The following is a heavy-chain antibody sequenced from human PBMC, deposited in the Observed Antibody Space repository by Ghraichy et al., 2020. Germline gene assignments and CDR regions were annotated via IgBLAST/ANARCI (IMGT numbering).Heavy chain of an antibody. CDR3: AHTMEGDSSGPDFDY. Sequence: SGPTLVKPTQTLTLTCTFSGFSLSTSGVGVGWIRQPPGKALEWLALIYWDDDKRYSPSLKSRLTITKDTSKNQVVLTMTNMDPVDTATYYCAHTMEGDSSGPDFDYWGQGTLVTVSS. CDR2: IYWDDDK. V-gene: IGHV2-5*02. D-gene: IGHD3-22*01. CDR1: GFSLSTSGVG. J-gene: IGHJ4*02.